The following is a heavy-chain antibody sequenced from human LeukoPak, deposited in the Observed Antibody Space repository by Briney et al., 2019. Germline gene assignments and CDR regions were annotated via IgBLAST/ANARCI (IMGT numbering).Heavy chain of an antibody. V-gene: IGHV3-7*01. CDR3: ARDSESWTETGPRFDY. J-gene: IGHJ4*02. Sequence: GGSLRLSCTASGFSFSGYWMSWVRQAPGKGLEWVANINQDGSAQYYVDSVKGQFTISRDNAKNSLYLQMNSLRVEDTAVYYCARDSESWTETGPRFDYWGQGTLVTASS. D-gene: IGHD3-9*01. CDR2: INQDGSAQ. CDR1: GFSFSGYW.